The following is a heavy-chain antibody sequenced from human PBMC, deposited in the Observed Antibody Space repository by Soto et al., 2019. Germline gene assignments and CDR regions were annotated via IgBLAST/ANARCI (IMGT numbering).Heavy chain of an antibody. CDR1: GYTFTGYY. Sequence: ASVKVSCKASGYTFTGYYMHWVRQAPGQGLEWMGWINPNSGGTNYAQKFQGWVTMTGDTSTSTAYMELSSLRPEDTAMYYCSRGRQYYQYAMDVWGQGTTVTVSS. CDR2: INPNSGGT. J-gene: IGHJ6*02. V-gene: IGHV1-2*04. CDR3: SRGRQYYQYAMDV.